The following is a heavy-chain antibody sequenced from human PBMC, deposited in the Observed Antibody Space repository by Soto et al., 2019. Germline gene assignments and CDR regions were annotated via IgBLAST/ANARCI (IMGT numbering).Heavy chain of an antibody. V-gene: IGHV3-7*01. CDR1: GFTFNTYW. CDR3: AGESHAHFDQ. CDR2: IDHYGSEK. Sequence: EVQLVESGGALVQPGGSLRLSCAASGFTFNTYWMAWVRQAPGKGLEWVATIDHYGSEKHYVDSLKDRFTISRDNAKSSLHLQMNRLRAEDTAVYYCAGESHAHFDQWAQGTLVTVSS. J-gene: IGHJ4*02.